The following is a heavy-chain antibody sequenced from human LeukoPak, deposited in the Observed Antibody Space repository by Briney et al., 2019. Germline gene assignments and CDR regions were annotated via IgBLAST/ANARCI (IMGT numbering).Heavy chain of an antibody. Sequence: QAPGQGLEWMGWISAYNGNTNYAQKLQGRVTMTTDTSTSTAYMELRSLRSDDTAVYYCARFEYSSSYNWFDPWGQGTLVTVSS. CDR2: ISAYNGNT. D-gene: IGHD6-6*01. CDR3: ARFEYSSSYNWFDP. J-gene: IGHJ5*02. V-gene: IGHV1-18*01.